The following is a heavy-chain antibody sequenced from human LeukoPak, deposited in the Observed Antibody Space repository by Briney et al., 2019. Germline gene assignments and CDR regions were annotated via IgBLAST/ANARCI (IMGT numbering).Heavy chain of an antibody. J-gene: IGHJ6*03. D-gene: IGHD1-26*01. Sequence: GGSLRLSCAASGFTFSNYLMHWVRQAPGKGLVWVSRINSDGSSTSYADSVKGRFTISRDNAKNTLYLQMNSLRAEDTAVYYCARVSSGSYFGYYYYYMDVWGKGTTVTVSS. CDR2: INSDGSST. CDR3: ARVSSGSYFGYYYYYMDV. V-gene: IGHV3-74*01. CDR1: GFTFSNYL.